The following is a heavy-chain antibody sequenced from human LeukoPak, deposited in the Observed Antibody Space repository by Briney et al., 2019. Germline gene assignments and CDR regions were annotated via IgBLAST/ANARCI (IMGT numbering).Heavy chain of an antibody. CDR2: IYPGDYDT. CDR3: ARRGRDGYNTYYFDY. V-gene: IGHV5-51*01. CDR1: GYSFTTYW. D-gene: IGHD5-24*01. Sequence: AGESLKISCKGSGYSFTTYWIGWVRQMPGKGLEWMGIIYPGDYDTRYSPSFRCQVTFVADKSISTAYLQWSSLKASDTAMYYCARRGRDGYNTYYFDYWGQGTLVTVSS. J-gene: IGHJ4*02.